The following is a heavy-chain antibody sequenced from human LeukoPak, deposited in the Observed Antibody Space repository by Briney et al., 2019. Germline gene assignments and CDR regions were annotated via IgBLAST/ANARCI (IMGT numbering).Heavy chain of an antibody. D-gene: IGHD3-9*01. J-gene: IGHJ4*02. CDR2: IKQDGSER. Sequence: PGGSLRLSCAVSGFIFSSNWMSWVRQAPGKGLEWVANIKQDGSERYYVDSVKGRFTISRDNAKNSLYLQMNSLRAEDTAVYYCARVLRYFDWLTDHFDYWGQGTLVTVSS. CDR1: GFIFSSNW. CDR3: ARVLRYFDWLTDHFDY. V-gene: IGHV3-7*01.